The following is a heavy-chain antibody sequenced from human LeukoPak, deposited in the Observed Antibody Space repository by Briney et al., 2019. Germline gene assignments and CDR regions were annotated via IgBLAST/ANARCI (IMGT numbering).Heavy chain of an antibody. CDR2: ISADGITT. Sequence: GGSLRLSCAASGFTFSRYWIHWFRQAPGKGLVCVSRISADGITTNYADSVQGRFTISRDNAKNTLYLQMNSLRAEDTAVYYWWLEIRNSYSSFMDVWGKGTTVNVSS. D-gene: IGHD1-7*01. CDR1: GFTFSRYW. V-gene: IGHV3-74*01. J-gene: IGHJ6*03. CDR3: WLEIRNSYSSFMDV.